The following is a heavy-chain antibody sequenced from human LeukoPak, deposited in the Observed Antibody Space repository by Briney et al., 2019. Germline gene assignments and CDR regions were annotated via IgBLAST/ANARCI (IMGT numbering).Heavy chain of an antibody. V-gene: IGHV1-2*02. Sequence: GASVKVSCKASGYTFTGYYMHWVRQAPGQGLDWMGWINPNSGGTHYEQEFQGRVTMTRDTSIRTAYMELSRLRSDDTAVYYCATSRGYCSSTSCRDDYYFDYWGQGTLVTVSS. CDR2: INPNSGGT. CDR3: ATSRGYCSSTSCRDDYYFDY. D-gene: IGHD2-2*01. CDR1: GYTFTGYY. J-gene: IGHJ4*02.